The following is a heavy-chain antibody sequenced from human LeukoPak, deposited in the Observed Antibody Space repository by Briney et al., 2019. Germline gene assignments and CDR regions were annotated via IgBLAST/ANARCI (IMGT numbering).Heavy chain of an antibody. CDR3: AREAHRSTSNSPFGY. D-gene: IGHD2-2*01. J-gene: IGHJ4*02. CDR1: GYTFTGYY. Sequence: ASVKVSCKASGYTFTGYYMHWVRQAPGQGLEWMGWINPNSGGTNYAQKFQGRVTMTRDTSISTAYMELSRLRSDDTAAYYCAREAHRSTSNSPFGYWGQGTLVTVSS. CDR2: INPNSGGT. V-gene: IGHV1-2*02.